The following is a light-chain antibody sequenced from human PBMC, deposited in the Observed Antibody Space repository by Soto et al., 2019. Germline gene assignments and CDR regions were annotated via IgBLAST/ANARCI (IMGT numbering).Light chain of an antibody. J-gene: IGKJ2*01. CDR2: GAS. CDR1: QTVYSW. V-gene: IGKV1-5*03. Sequence: DIQMTQSPSTVSASVGDRVTITCRASQTVYSWLAWYQQKPGKAPKLLISGASTLQSGVPSRFAGSGSGTEFTLAISRLQPDDFATYYCQQYSSYSPYTFGQGTKVEI. CDR3: QQYSSYSPYT.